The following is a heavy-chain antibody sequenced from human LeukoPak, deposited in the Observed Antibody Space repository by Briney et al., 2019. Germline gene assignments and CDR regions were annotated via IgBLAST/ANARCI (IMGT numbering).Heavy chain of an antibody. CDR1: GGTFSNYA. CDR3: ARRDATVTSGYYYGVDV. J-gene: IGHJ6*02. D-gene: IGHD4-17*01. V-gene: IGHV1-69*01. CDR2: IIPIFGTA. Sequence: ASVKVSCKASGGTFSNYAISWVRQAAGQGLEWMGGIIPIFGTANYEHKFQGRGTITADQFTSSAYMELSSLRSEDTAVYYCARRDATVTSGYYYGVDVWGQGTTVTVSS.